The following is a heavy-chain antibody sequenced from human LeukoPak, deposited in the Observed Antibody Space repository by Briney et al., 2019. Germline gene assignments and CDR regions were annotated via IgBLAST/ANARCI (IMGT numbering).Heavy chain of an antibody. CDR1: GGSFSGYY. V-gene: IGHV4-34*01. D-gene: IGHD6-13*01. Sequence: SETLSLTCAVYGGSFSGYYWSWIRQPPGKGLEWIGEINHSGSTNYNPSLKSRVTISVDTSKNQFSLKLSSVTAADTAVYYCARKGYSSSWYNYWGQGTLVTVSS. CDR2: INHSGST. J-gene: IGHJ4*02. CDR3: ARKGYSSSWYNY.